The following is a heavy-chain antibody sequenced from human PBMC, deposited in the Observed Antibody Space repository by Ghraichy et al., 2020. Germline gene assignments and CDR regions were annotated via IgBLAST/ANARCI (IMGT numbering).Heavy chain of an antibody. D-gene: IGHD2-15*01. CDR2: IFYDGTKK. Sequence: LSLTCAASGFTFSRYGMHWVRQAPGKGLEWVAIIFYDGTKKFYGDSVKGRFTISRDNSKNMVYLQINNVGAEDTAVYYCARDDPSGGFLDYWGQGTLVTVSS. CDR1: GFTFSRYG. V-gene: IGHV3-33*01. CDR3: ARDDPSGGFLDY. J-gene: IGHJ4*02.